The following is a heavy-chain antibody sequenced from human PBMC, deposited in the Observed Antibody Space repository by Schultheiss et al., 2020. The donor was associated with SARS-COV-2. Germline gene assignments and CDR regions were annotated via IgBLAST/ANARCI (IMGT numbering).Heavy chain of an antibody. CDR1: GGSISSYY. J-gene: IGHJ6*02. Sequence: SETLSLTCTVSGGSISSYYWSWIRQPPGKGLEWIGYIYYSGSTNYNPSLKSRVTISVDKSKNQFSLKLSSVTAADTAVYYCARQARDSSGYYPLGGMDVWGQGTTVTVSS. CDR2: IYYSGST. V-gene: IGHV4-59*08. D-gene: IGHD3-22*01. CDR3: ARQARDSSGYYPLGGMDV.